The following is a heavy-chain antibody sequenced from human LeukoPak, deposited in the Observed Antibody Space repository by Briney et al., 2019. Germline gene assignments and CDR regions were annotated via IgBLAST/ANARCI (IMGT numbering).Heavy chain of an antibody. CDR2: ISGDGGST. V-gene: IGHV3-43*02. J-gene: IGHJ6*02. Sequence: GGSLRLSCAASGFTFYDYAMHWVRQAPGKGLEWVSLISGDGGSTYYADSVKGRFTISRDNRKNSLYLQMNSLRTEDTALYYCAKDIGGLIGGYYYGMDVWGQGTTVTVSS. D-gene: IGHD3-10*01. CDR3: AKDIGGLIGGYYYGMDV. CDR1: GFTFYDYA.